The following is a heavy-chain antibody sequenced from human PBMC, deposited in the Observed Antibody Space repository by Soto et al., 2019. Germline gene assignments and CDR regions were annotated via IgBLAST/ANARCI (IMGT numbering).Heavy chain of an antibody. J-gene: IGHJ2*01. D-gene: IGHD3-22*01. CDR1: GGSISSGGYY. CDR3: ARTYYYDSSGYYYENWYFDL. V-gene: IGHV4-31*03. CDR2: IYYSGST. Sequence: QVQLQESGPGLVKPSQTLSLTCTVSGGSISSGGYYWSWIRQHPGKGLEWIGYIYYSGSTYYNPALKSRVTISVDTYKNHFSLKLSSVTAADTAVYYCARTYYYDSSGYYYENWYFDLWGRGTLVTVSS.